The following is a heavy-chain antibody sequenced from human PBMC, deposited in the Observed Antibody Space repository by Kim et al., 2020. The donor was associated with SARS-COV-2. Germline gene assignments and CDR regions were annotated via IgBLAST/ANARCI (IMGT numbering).Heavy chain of an antibody. J-gene: IGHJ4*02. CDR2: VSAGGTSR. V-gene: IGHV3-23*01. CDR1: GFTFNTYA. D-gene: IGHD2-15*01. Sequence: GGSLRLSCAASGFTFNTYAMSWVRQAPGKGLEWVSSVSAGGTSRYYADSVKGRFTISRDNSRSTLYLQMNSLRAEDTAVYYCVSYSDYDEYWGQGTLVTVSS. CDR3: VSYSDYDEY.